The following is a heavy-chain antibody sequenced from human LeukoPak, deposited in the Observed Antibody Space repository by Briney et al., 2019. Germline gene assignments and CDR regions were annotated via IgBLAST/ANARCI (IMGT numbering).Heavy chain of an antibody. V-gene: IGHV3-11*01. Sequence: GGSLRLSCAASGFTLSDYYMSWIRQAPGKGLEWVSFISSSGSTIYYADSVKGRFTISRDNAKNSLYLQMNSLRAEDTAVYYCARDSGDGYTIFDYWGQGTLVTVSS. CDR2: ISSSGSTI. CDR3: ARDSGDGYTIFDY. D-gene: IGHD5-24*01. J-gene: IGHJ4*02. CDR1: GFTLSDYY.